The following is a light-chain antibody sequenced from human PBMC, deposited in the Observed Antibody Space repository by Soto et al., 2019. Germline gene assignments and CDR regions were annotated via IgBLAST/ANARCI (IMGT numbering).Light chain of an antibody. J-gene: IGKJ1*01. CDR1: QSVSSN. CDR3: QQYNNWPRT. CDR2: GAS. V-gene: IGKV3-15*01. Sequence: EIVMTQSPVTLSVSPGERATLPCRASQSVSSNLGWYQQKPGQAPRLLIYGASTRAAGIPARFSGGGSGTEFTLTISSLQSEDFEVYYCQQYNNWPRTFGQGTKVEIK.